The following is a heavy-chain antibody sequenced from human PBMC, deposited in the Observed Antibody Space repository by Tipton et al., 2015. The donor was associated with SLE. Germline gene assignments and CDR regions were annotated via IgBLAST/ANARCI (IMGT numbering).Heavy chain of an antibody. J-gene: IGHJ4*02. CDR2: IYSGGST. Sequence: SLRLSCAASGFTFEMSWVRQAPGKGLEWVSVIYSGGSTYYADSVKGRFTISRDNSKNTLYLQMNSLRAEDTAVYYCARDRGSSWFFFDYWGQGTLVTVSS. CDR1: GFTFE. V-gene: IGHV3-66*02. CDR3: ARDRGSSWFFFDY. D-gene: IGHD6-13*01.